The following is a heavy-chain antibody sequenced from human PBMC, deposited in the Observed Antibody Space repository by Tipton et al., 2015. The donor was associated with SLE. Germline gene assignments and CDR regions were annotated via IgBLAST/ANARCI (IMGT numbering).Heavy chain of an antibody. CDR1: GFTFSSYA. J-gene: IGHJ3*02. CDR3: AKERIGTSSAFDI. Sequence: SGFTFSSYAMSWVRQAPGKGLEWVSAISGSGGSTYYADSVKGRFTISRDNSKNTLYLQMNSLRAEDTAVYYCAKERIGTSSAFDIWGQGTMVTVSS. CDR2: ISGSGGST. V-gene: IGHV3-23*01. D-gene: IGHD1-26*01.